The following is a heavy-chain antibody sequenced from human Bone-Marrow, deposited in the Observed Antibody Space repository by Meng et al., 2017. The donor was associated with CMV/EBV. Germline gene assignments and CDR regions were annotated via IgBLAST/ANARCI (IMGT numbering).Heavy chain of an antibody. J-gene: IGHJ4*02. CDR2: IDSDGRDI. CDR3: ARGVAESLGWEMGY. V-gene: IGHV3-74*03. CDR1: GFTLRRYW. Sequence: VELVESGGGLVQPGGVLRLSCAVSGFTLRRYWMHWVRQAPGKGLEWVSRIDSDGRDITYADSVRGRFTISRDDAKNTLYLQMNSLRVEDTAVYYCARGVAESLGWEMGYWGQGTLVTVSS. D-gene: IGHD1-26*01.